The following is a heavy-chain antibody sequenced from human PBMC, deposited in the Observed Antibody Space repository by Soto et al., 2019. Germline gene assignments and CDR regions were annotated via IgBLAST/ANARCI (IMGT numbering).Heavy chain of an antibody. Sequence: GGSLRLSCAASGFTFSDHYMDWVRQAPGKGLEWVGRTRNKANSYTTEYAPSVKGRFTISRDASKNSLYLQMNSLKTEDTAVYYCVRVYTNGRYNLDYWGQGTLVNVSS. J-gene: IGHJ4*02. CDR2: TRNKANSYTT. CDR3: VRVYTNGRYNLDY. V-gene: IGHV3-72*01. CDR1: GFTFSDHY. D-gene: IGHD6-19*01.